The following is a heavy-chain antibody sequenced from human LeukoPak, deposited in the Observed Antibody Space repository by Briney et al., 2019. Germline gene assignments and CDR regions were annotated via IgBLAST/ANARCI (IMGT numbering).Heavy chain of an antibody. CDR2: ISYDGSNK. J-gene: IGHJ4*02. CDR3: AKGRYSGSYYGYFDY. CDR1: GFTFSSYG. V-gene: IGHV3-30*18. D-gene: IGHD1-26*01. Sequence: GGSLRLSCAASGFTFSSYGMHWVRQAPGKGLEWVAVISYDGSNKYYADSVKGRFTISRDNSKNTLYLQMNSLRAEDTAVYYCAKGRYSGSYYGYFDYWGQGTLVTVSS.